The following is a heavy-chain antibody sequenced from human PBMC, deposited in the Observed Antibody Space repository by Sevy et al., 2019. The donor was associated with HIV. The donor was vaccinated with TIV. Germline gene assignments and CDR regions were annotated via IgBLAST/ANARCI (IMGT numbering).Heavy chain of an antibody. CDR3: VRAIAADGSF. J-gene: IGHJ4*02. V-gene: IGHV3-7*01. CDR2: IRQDGNEI. D-gene: IGHD6-13*01. Sequence: GGSLRLSCVASGFTFDTYWMQWVRQAPGQGLEWVANIRQDGNEIYYADSVKGRFTISRDNARNFLYLQMNSLRAEDTARYYCVRAIAADGSFWGQGTLVTVSS. CDR1: GFTFDTYW.